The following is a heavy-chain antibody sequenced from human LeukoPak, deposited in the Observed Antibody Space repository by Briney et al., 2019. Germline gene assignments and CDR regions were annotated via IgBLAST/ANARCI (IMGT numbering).Heavy chain of an antibody. Sequence: ASVKVSCKASGYTFTSYYMHWVRQAPGQGLEWMGIINPSGGSTSYAQKFQGRVTMTRDMSTSTVYMELSSLRSEDTAMYYCARGSLHVALSSRSLKWFDPWGQGSLVTVSS. V-gene: IGHV1-46*01. D-gene: IGHD2-2*01. CDR3: ARGSLHVALSSRSLKWFDP. CDR2: INPSGGST. J-gene: IGHJ5*02. CDR1: GYTFTSYY.